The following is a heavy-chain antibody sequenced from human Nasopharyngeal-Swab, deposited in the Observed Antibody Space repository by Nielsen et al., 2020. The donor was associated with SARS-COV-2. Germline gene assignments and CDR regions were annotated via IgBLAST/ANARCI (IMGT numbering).Heavy chain of an antibody. CDR1: GFTFSSSP. J-gene: IGHJ4*02. CDR3: ARDNSRGGNYAGVYYFDY. D-gene: IGHD1-7*01. CDR2: MGLSGGET. V-gene: IGHV3-23*01. Sequence: GESLKISCGASGFTFSSSPMTWVRQAPGKGLEWVSSMGLSGGETYYADSVKGRFTISRDKSKNTLYLQMNSLRAEDTAVYYCARDNSRGGNYAGVYYFDYWGQGTLVTVSS.